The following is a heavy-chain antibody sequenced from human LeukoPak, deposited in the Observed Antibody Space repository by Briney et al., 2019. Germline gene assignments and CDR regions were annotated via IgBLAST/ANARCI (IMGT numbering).Heavy chain of an antibody. Sequence: GGSLRLTCAASGFTFSNYGLSWVRQAPGKGLEWVSAVTGNGGSTFYADSVKGRFTISRDNSKNTLYLQMNSLRAEDTAIYYCAKGGLASFDYWGQGALVTVSS. V-gene: IGHV3-23*01. J-gene: IGHJ4*02. CDR3: AKGGLASFDY. CDR1: GFTFSNYG. CDR2: VTGNGGST. D-gene: IGHD3-3*02.